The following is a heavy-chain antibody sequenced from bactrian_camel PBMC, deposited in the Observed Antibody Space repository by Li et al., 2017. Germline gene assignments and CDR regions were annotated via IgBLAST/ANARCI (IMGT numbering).Heavy chain of an antibody. V-gene: IGHV3S31*01. CDR2: IYSDADRT. D-gene: IGHD3*01. Sequence: QLVESGGGSVQSGGSLRLSCSASGFTFSNYAMMWVRQAPGKGLEWVSGIYSDADRTLYATSVKGRCTISRDNAKNTLYLQLNSLKTEDTAIYFCARGERYGVGRMYRWGQGTQVTVS. CDR3: ARGERYGVGRMYR. J-gene: IGHJ4*01. CDR1: GFTFSNYA.